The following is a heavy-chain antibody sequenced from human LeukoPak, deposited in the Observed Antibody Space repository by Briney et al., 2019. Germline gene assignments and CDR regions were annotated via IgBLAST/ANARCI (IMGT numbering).Heavy chain of an antibody. Sequence: GGSLRLSCAATGFTFSSYAMSWVRQSPGRGLEWVSAISSSDGSTYYADSMKGRFTISRDNSRNTLYLQMNSLRAEDTALYHCAKAFHTTSWNNSDYWGQGTLVTVSS. V-gene: IGHV3-23*01. J-gene: IGHJ4*02. D-gene: IGHD6-13*01. CDR2: ISSSDGST. CDR1: GFTFSSYA. CDR3: AKAFHTTSWNNSDY.